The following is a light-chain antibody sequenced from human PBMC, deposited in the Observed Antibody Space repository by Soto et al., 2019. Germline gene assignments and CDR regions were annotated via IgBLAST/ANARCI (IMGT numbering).Light chain of an antibody. CDR3: EQSYGTPHS. J-gene: IGKJ2*01. Sequence: DIQMTQSPSSLSASVGARVTITCRASQSIRSYLTWYQQKPGPAPKLLIYAASSLPSGVPSRFSGSGSGTDFTVTISSLQREEFATYYCEQSYGTPHSFGRGTVLEIK. V-gene: IGKV1-39*01. CDR1: QSIRSY. CDR2: AAS.